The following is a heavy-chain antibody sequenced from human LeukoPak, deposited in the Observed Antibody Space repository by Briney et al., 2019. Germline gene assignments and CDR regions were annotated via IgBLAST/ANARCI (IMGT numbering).Heavy chain of an antibody. D-gene: IGHD3-10*01. Sequence: GGSLRLSCAASGFTFSSYWMSWVRQAAGKGREWVAYIKEEGSEKYYVDSGEGRFTISRDNAKNSLYLQMNRLRAEDTAVYYCARGIAWFGELSPYFYYCGQGTLVTVSS. J-gene: IGHJ4*02. CDR2: IKEEGSEK. V-gene: IGHV3-7*03. CDR3: ARGIAWFGELSPYFYY. CDR1: GFTFSSYW.